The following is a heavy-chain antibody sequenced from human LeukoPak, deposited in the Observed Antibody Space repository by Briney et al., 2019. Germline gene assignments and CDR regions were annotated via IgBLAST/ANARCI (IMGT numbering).Heavy chain of an antibody. CDR1: GGSISNYY. J-gene: IGHJ5*02. V-gene: IGHV4-59*01. D-gene: IGHD3-10*01. Sequence: SQTLSLTCTVSGGSISNYYWSWIRQPPGKGLEWIGYISYSGSTNYNPSLKSRVTISVDTSKNQFYLKLSSVTAADTAVYYCARERSMVRGVSWFDPWGQGTLVTVSS. CDR2: ISYSGST. CDR3: ARERSMVRGVSWFDP.